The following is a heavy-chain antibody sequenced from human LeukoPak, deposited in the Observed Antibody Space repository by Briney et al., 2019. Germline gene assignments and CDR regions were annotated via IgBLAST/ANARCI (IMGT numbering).Heavy chain of an antibody. CDR3: AEKDGTL. V-gene: IGHV4-59*01. CDR2: FSHSGST. J-gene: IGHJ4*02. D-gene: IGHD1/OR15-1a*01. CDR1: GGSFSGYY. Sequence: SETLSLTCAVYGGSFSGYYWSWIRQPPGKGLEWIGHFSHSGSTNYNPSLNSRVTISVDTSKNQFFLNLRSVTAADTALYYCAEKDGTLWGQGILVTVAS.